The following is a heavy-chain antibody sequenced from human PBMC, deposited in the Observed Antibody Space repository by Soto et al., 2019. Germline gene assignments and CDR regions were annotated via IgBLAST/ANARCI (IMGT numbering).Heavy chain of an antibody. J-gene: IGHJ3*02. CDR3: ARVERGTATTVVDAFDI. Sequence: QVQLQQWGAGLLKPSETLSLTCAVYGGFVTSGSYYWSWIRQPPGKGLEWIGEMSHSGGTHFNPSLKSRVTISVDTSKNQLILRMSSVTAADTSLYYCARVERGTATTVVDAFDIWGPGTMVTVSS. CDR1: GGFVTSGSYY. V-gene: IGHV4-34*01. D-gene: IGHD2-21*02. CDR2: MSHSGGT.